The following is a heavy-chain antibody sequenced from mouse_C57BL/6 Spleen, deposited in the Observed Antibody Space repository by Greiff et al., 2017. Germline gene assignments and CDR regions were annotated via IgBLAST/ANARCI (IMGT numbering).Heavy chain of an antibody. CDR3: ARDGNYDY. CDR2: IIPSTGGT. J-gene: IGHJ2*01. Sequence: EVQLKESGPELVKPGASVKISCKASGYSFTGYYMNWVKQSPEKSLEWIGEIIPSTGGTTYNQKFKAKATLTVDKSSSTAYMQLKSLTSEDSAVYYCARDGNYDYWGQGTTLTVSS. V-gene: IGHV1-42*01. D-gene: IGHD2-1*01. CDR1: GYSFTGYY.